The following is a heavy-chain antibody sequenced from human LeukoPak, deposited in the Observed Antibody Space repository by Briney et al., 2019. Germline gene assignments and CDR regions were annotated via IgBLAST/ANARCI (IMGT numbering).Heavy chain of an antibody. CDR3: ARFIYSGYEMFDY. D-gene: IGHD5-12*01. J-gene: IGHJ4*02. V-gene: IGHV3-11*01. CDR2: ISSSGSTI. CDR1: GFTFSDYY. Sequence: GGSLRLSCAASGFTFSDYYMSWIRQAPGKGLEWVSYISSSGSTIYYADSVKGRFTISRDNAKNSLYLQMNSLRAEDTAVYYCARFIYSGYEMFDYWGQGTLVIVSS.